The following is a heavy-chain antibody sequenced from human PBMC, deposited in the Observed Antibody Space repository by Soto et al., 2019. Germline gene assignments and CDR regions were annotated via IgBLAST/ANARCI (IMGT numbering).Heavy chain of an antibody. J-gene: IGHJ4*02. Sequence: QVQLVESGGGVVQPGRSLRLPCAVSGFTFSSYTMHWVRQAPGKGLEWVARISHDGSNRYYADSVKGRFTISRDNSKNTLYLQMNSLRTEDTGVYYCASAGGYWGQGTLVTVSS. CDR3: ASAGGY. V-gene: IGHV3-30-3*01. D-gene: IGHD3-10*01. CDR1: GFTFSSYT. CDR2: ISHDGSNR.